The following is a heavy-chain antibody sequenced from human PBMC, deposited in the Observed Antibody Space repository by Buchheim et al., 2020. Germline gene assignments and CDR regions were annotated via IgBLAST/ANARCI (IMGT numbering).Heavy chain of an antibody. CDR3: AKDWANSGMDV. V-gene: IGHV3-30*18. J-gene: IGHJ6*02. CDR2: ISYDGNNK. D-gene: IGHD3-16*01. CDR1: GFTFRTYG. Sequence: QVQLVESGGGVVQPGRSLRLSCVVSGFTFRTYGMYWVRQAPGKGLEWLAVISYDGNNKYYADSVKGRFTIYRDNSKNTMYLQIHSLRADDTAVYYCAKDWANSGMDVWGQGTT.